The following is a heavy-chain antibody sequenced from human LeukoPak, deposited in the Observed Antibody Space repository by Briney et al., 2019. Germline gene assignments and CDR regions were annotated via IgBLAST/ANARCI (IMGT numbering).Heavy chain of an antibody. CDR3: AKDRAGTPWAD. Sequence: GGSLTLSCAASGFTFSTYTLTWVRQAPGKGLECVSTINGRGDDTYYADSVKGRFTISRDNSRDTLFLQMNSLRAEDTAVYYCAKDRAGTPWADWGQGTLVTVSS. CDR2: INGRGDDT. J-gene: IGHJ4*02. D-gene: IGHD1-1*01. CDR1: GFTFSTYT. V-gene: IGHV3-23*01.